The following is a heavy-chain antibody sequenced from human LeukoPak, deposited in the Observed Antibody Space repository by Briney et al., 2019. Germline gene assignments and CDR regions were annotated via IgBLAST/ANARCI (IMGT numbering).Heavy chain of an antibody. CDR1: GFSFTNYG. CDR3: ARDRRLDYYFYMDV. Sequence: GGSLRLSCAASGFSFTNYGMHWVRQAPGKGLEWVANIKQDGSEKYYVDSVKGRFIISRDNAKNSLFLQMNSLRVEDTAVYYCARDRRLDYYFYMDVWGKGTTVTVSS. CDR2: IKQDGSEK. J-gene: IGHJ6*03. V-gene: IGHV3-7*01.